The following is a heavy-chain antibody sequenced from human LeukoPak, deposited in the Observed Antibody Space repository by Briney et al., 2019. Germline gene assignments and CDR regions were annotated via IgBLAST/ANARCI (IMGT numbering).Heavy chain of an antibody. J-gene: IGHJ6*02. CDR1: GGSISSYY. Sequence: SETLSLTCTVSGGSISSYYWSWIRQPPGKGLEWIGYIYYSGSTNYNPSLKSRVTISVDTSKNQFSLRLSSVTAADTAVYYCARGLSLRFLEWLYAGSYCYYGMDVWGQGTTVTVSS. D-gene: IGHD3-3*01. CDR2: IYYSGST. CDR3: ARGLSLRFLEWLYAGSYCYYGMDV. V-gene: IGHV4-59*01.